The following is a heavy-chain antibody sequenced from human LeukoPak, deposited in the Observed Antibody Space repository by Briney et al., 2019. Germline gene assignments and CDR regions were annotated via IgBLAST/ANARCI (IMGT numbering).Heavy chain of an antibody. D-gene: IGHD4-17*01. CDR1: GFTVSSNY. V-gene: IGHV3-66*01. J-gene: IGHJ4*02. Sequence: PGGSLRLSCAASGFTVSSNYMSWVRQAPGKGLEWVSVIYSGGSTYYADSVKGRFTISRDNSKNTLYLQMNSLRAEDTAVYYCARDNKGVYGDYDYWGQGTLVTVSS. CDR2: IYSGGST. CDR3: ARDNKGVYGDYDY.